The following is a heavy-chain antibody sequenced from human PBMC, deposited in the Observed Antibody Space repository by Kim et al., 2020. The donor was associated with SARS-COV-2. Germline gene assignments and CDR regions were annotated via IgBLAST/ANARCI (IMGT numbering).Heavy chain of an antibody. D-gene: IGHD3-10*01. Sequence: SETLSLTCTVSGGSISSYYWSWIRQPPGKGLEWIGCIYYRGSTNYNPSLKSRVTISVDTSRNQFSLKRSSVTAANTAGYSCWSSYGSGNWFDPWGQGTL. J-gene: IGHJ5*02. CDR3: WSSYGSGNWFDP. CDR1: GGSISSYY. CDR2: IYYRGST. V-gene: IGHV4-59*01.